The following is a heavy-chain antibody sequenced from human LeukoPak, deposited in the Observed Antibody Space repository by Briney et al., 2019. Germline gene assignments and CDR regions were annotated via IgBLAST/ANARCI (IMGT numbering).Heavy chain of an antibody. CDR1: GGTLSSYA. CDR2: IIPIFGTA. CDR3: ARDLSPYSGSYYYFDY. J-gene: IGHJ4*02. D-gene: IGHD1-26*01. V-gene: IGHV1-69*13. Sequence: SVKVSCKASGGTLSSYAISWVRQAPGQGLEWMGGIIPIFGTANYAQKFQGRVTITADESTSTAYMELSSLRSEDTAVYYCARDLSPYSGSYYYFDYWGQGTLVTVSS.